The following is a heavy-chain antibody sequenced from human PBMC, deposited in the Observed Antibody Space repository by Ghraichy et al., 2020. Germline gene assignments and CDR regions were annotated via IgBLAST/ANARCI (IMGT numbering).Heavy chain of an antibody. CDR1: GYIFTTYD. CDR2: MNPDSGNT. D-gene: IGHD4-11*01. V-gene: IGHV1-8*02. CDR3: ARRVVNYSKDHDAFDV. J-gene: IGHJ3*01. Sequence: ASVKVSCKVSGYIFTTYDIHWLRQATGQGLEWMGWMNPDSGNTAYAPRLQGRVTLTRDTSRSTAYRELSSLKSDDTAIYYCARRVVNYSKDHDAFDVWGQGTLVTVSS.